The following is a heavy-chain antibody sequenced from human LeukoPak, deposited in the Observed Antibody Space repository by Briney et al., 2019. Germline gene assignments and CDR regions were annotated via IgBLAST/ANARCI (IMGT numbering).Heavy chain of an antibody. J-gene: IGHJ5*01. Sequence: SETLSLTCAVSGYSISSGYYWAWIRQPPGKVLEWIGSIFHSGSTYYNPSLKSRVTISIDTSKNQFSLKLTSVTAADTAVYYCARGVATTDSWGQGTLVTVSS. CDR2: IFHSGST. V-gene: IGHV4-38-2*01. D-gene: IGHD5-12*01. CDR3: ARGVATTDS. CDR1: GYSISSGYY.